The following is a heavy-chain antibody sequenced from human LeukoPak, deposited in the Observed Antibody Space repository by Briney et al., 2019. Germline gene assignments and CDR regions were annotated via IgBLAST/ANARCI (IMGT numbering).Heavy chain of an antibody. V-gene: IGHV4-4*02. D-gene: IGHD1-1*01. CDR1: GGSISSSHW. CDR2: INQSGST. J-gene: IGHJ4*02. Sequence: SGTLSLTCAVSGGSISSSHWWSWVRQPPGKGLEWIGEINQSGSTNCAPSLKSRVSMSIDTSKSQFSLNLRSVTAADTAVYYCARYVPVKTGTTRASFDYWGQGALVTVSS. CDR3: ARYVPVKTGTTRASFDY.